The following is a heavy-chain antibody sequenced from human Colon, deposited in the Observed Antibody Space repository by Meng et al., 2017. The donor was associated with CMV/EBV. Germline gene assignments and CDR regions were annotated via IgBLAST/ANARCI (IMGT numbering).Heavy chain of an antibody. CDR1: EFTFSSYA. J-gene: IGHJ4*02. Sequence: GESLKTPCVGSEFTFSSYAMSWVRQAPGKGLEWVSAISGGGTTTFYADSVKGRYTISRDNSKNTLYLQMDSLRGEDTAVYYCAKGSEYFDFWSSSDWGQGTLVTVSS. CDR2: ISGGGTTT. V-gene: IGHV3-23*01. CDR3: AKGSEYFDFWSSSD. D-gene: IGHD3-3*01.